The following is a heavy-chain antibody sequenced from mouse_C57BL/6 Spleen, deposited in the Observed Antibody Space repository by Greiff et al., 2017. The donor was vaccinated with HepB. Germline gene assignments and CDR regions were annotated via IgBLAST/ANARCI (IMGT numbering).Heavy chain of an antibody. CDR1: GFTFSDYY. Sequence: EVKLVESEGGLVQPGSSMKLSCTASGFTFSDYYMAWVRQVPEKGLEWVANINYDGSSTYYLDSLKSRFIISRDNAKNILYLQMSSLKSEDTATYYCARGRGAMDYWGQVTSVTVSS. CDR3: ARGRGAMDY. CDR2: INYDGSST. V-gene: IGHV5-16*01. J-gene: IGHJ4*01.